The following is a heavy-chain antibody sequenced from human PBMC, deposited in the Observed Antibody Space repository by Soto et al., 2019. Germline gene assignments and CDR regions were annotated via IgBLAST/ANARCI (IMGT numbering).Heavy chain of an antibody. CDR2: IDPSDSYT. CDR3: ARNRVVPAARDYYYYYGMDV. Sequence: GESLKISCKGSVYSFTSYWISWVRQMPGKGLEWMGRIDPSDSYTNYSPSFQGHVTISADKSISTAYLQWSSLKASDTAMYYCARNRVVPAARDYYYYYGMDVWGQGTTVTVSS. J-gene: IGHJ6*02. CDR1: VYSFTSYW. D-gene: IGHD2-2*01. V-gene: IGHV5-10-1*01.